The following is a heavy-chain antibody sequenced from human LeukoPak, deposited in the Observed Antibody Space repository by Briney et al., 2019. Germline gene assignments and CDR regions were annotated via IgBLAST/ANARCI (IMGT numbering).Heavy chain of an antibody. V-gene: IGHV3-21*01. Sequence: GGSLRLSCAASGFTFSSYSMNWVRQAPGKGLEWVSSISSSSSYIYYADSVKGRFTISRDNAKNSLYLQMNSLRAEDTAVYYCTSFYHDSSGYHTFDYWGQGTLVTVSS. J-gene: IGHJ4*02. CDR1: GFTFSSYS. CDR2: ISSSSSYI. D-gene: IGHD3-22*01. CDR3: TSFYHDSSGYHTFDY.